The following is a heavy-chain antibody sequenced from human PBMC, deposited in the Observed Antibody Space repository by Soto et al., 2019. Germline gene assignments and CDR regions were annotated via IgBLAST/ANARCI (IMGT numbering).Heavy chain of an antibody. D-gene: IGHD2-21*02. CDR2: ISAYNGNT. J-gene: IGHJ3*02. CDR1: GYTFTSSG. CDR3: AGAPAYCGGDCYDAVDI. V-gene: IGHV1-18*01. Sequence: ASVKVSCKASGYTFTSSGISWVRQAPGQGLEWMGWISAYNGNTNYAQKLQGRVTMTTDTSTSTAYMELRSLRSDDTAVYDGAGAPAYCGGDCYDAVDIWGQGTMVTVSS.